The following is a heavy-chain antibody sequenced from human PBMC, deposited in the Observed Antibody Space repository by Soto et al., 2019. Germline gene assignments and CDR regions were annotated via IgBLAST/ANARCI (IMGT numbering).Heavy chain of an antibody. J-gene: IGHJ6*02. D-gene: IGHD2-21*02. V-gene: IGHV1-69*13. CDR2: IIPIFGTA. CDR3: ARVGGNYCGGDCWPLYYYGMDV. Sequence: ASVKVSCKASGGTFSSYAISWVRQAPGQGLEWMGGIIPIFGTANYAQKFQGRVTITADESTSTAYMELSSLRSEDTAVYYCARVGGNYCGGDCWPLYYYGMDVWGQGTTVTVSS. CDR1: GGTFSSYA.